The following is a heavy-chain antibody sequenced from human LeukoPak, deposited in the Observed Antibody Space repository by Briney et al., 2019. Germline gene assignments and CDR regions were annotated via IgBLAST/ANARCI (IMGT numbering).Heavy chain of an antibody. CDR1: GGTFSSYA. J-gene: IGHJ4*02. D-gene: IGHD6-19*01. CDR2: IIPIFGTA. CDR3: ARVGNSSGLDY. Sequence: ASVKVSCKASGGTFSSYAISWVRQAPGQGLEWMGGIIPIFGTANYAQKFRGRVTITADKSTSTAYMELSSLRSEDTAVYYCARVGNSSGLDYWGQGTRVTVSS. V-gene: IGHV1-69*06.